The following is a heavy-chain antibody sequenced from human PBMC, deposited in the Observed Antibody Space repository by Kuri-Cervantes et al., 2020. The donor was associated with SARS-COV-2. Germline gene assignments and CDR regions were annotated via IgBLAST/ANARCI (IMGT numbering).Heavy chain of an antibody. D-gene: IGHD2-2*01. CDR1: GYTFTSQW. V-gene: IGHV5-51*01. Sequence: GESLKISCHVSGYTFTSQWIGWVRQMPGKGLEWMGMIYPADSDTRYSPSFRGQFTISADKSINTAYLQWNSLKASDTALYYCARLYCSFTNCYYYFDFWGQGTLVTVSS. CDR2: IYPADSDT. J-gene: IGHJ4*02. CDR3: ARLYCSFTNCYYYFDF.